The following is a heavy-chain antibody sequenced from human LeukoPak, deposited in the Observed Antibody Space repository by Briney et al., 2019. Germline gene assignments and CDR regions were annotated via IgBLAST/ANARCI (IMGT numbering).Heavy chain of an antibody. Sequence: GASVKVSCKASGYTFTSHYMHWVRQAPGQGLEWMGIINPSGGSTSYAQKFQGRVTMTRDTSTSTVYMELSSLRSEDTAVYYCAREPNCSGGSCYREGLFDYWGQGTLVTVSS. J-gene: IGHJ4*02. CDR1: GYTFTSHY. CDR3: AREPNCSGGSCYREGLFDY. V-gene: IGHV1-46*01. CDR2: INPSGGST. D-gene: IGHD2-15*01.